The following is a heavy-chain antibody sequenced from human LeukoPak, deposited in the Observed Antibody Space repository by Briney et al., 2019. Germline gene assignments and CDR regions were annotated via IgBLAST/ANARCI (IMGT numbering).Heavy chain of an antibody. Sequence: SETLSLTCAVYGGSFSGYYWSWIRQPPGKGLEWIGEINHSGSTNYNPSLKSRVTISVDTSKNQFSLKLSSVTAADTAVYYCATERYGSGSYPPPAYYYYGKDVWGKVTTVTVSS. J-gene: IGHJ6*04. CDR3: ATERYGSGSYPPPAYYYYGKDV. CDR1: GGSFSGYY. V-gene: IGHV4-34*01. D-gene: IGHD3-10*01. CDR2: INHSGST.